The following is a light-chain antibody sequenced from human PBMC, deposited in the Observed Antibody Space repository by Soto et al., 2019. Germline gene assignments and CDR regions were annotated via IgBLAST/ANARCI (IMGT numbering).Light chain of an antibody. CDR2: DAS. V-gene: IGKV3-11*01. CDR1: QSVSSY. J-gene: IGKJ4*01. Sequence: EIVLTQSPATLSLSPGERATLSCRASQSVSSYLAWYQQKPGQAPRLLIYDASNRATGIRARFSGSGSGTDFTLTISSLEPEDFAVYYCQQRSNWPPRTFGGGTKVEIK. CDR3: QQRSNWPPRT.